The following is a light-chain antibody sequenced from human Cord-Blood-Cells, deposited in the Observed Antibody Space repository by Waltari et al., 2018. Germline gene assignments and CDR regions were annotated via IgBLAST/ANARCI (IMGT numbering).Light chain of an antibody. CDR3: QQSYSTPPT. V-gene: IGKV1-39*01. CDR2: AAS. Sequence: DIQMTQSPSSLSASVGDRVHIPCRASQSISSYLNWYQQKPGKAPKLLIYAASSLQSGVPSRFSGSGSGTDFTLTISSLQPEDFATYYCQQSYSTPPTFGQGTKVEIK. CDR1: QSISSY. J-gene: IGKJ1*01.